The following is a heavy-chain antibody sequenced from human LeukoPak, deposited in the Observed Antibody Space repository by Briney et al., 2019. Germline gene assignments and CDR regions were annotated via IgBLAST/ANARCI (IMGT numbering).Heavy chain of an antibody. J-gene: IGHJ4*02. Sequence: SETLSLTCAVYGGSFSGYYWSWIRQPPGKGLEWIGEINHSGSTNYNPSLKSRVTISVDTSKNQFSLKLSSVTAADTAVYYCARGLYGSGSYNWLYYFDYWGQGTLVTVSS. CDR2: INHSGST. CDR1: GGSFSGYY. D-gene: IGHD3-10*01. V-gene: IGHV4-34*01. CDR3: ARGLYGSGSYNWLYYFDY.